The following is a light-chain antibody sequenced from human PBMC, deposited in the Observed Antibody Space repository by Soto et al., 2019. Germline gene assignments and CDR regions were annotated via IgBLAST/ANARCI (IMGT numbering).Light chain of an antibody. V-gene: IGLV2-14*01. CDR1: SSDVGGYNY. CDR2: EVS. CDR3: SSYTSSSLWV. Sequence: QSALTQPASVSGSPGQSTTISCTGTSSDVGGYNYVSWYQQHPGKAPKLMIYEVSNRPSGVSNRFSGSKSGNTASLTISGLQAEDEADYYCSSYTSSSLWVFGTGTKVTVL. J-gene: IGLJ1*01.